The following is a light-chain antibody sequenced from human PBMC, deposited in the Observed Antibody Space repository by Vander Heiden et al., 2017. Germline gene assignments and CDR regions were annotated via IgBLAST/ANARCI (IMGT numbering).Light chain of an antibody. Sequence: IHISQSPSSLSASAGDRATITCRASQSISSHLNWYQLKPGQAPKLLTYAASSLQRGVPSRFSDSGCETDFTLNMSSLQPEDFATYYCQQSYSTPRTFGQGTKLEIK. J-gene: IGKJ2*02. CDR2: AAS. CDR1: QSISSH. CDR3: QQSYSTPRT. V-gene: IGKV1-39*01.